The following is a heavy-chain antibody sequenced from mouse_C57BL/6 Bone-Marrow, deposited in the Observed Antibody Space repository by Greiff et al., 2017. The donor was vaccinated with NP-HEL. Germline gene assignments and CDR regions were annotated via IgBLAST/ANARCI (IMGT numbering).Heavy chain of an antibody. CDR3: ARERENYYGFYWYFYV. CDR2: IYPSDSET. J-gene: IGHJ1*03. Sequence: VQLQQPGAELVRPGSSVKLSCKASGYTFTSYWMDWVKQRPGQGLEWIGNIYPSDSETHYNQKFKDKATLTVDKSSSTAYMQLSSLTSEDSAVYYCARERENYYGFYWYFYVWGTGTTVTVSS. V-gene: IGHV1-61*01. D-gene: IGHD2-2*01. CDR1: GYTFTSYW.